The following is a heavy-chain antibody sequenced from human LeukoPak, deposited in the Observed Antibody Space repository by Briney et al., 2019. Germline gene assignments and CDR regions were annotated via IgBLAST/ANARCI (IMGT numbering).Heavy chain of an antibody. D-gene: IGHD1-26*01. J-gene: IGHJ6*02. Sequence: ASVKVSCKASGYAFTSYAMHWVRQAPGQRLEWMGWSNAGNGNTKYSQKFQGRVTITRDTSASTAYMELSSLRSEDTAVYYCARERGWEPHAGYYYGMDVWGQGTTVTVSS. CDR2: SNAGNGNT. V-gene: IGHV1-3*01. CDR1: GYAFTSYA. CDR3: ARERGWEPHAGYYYGMDV.